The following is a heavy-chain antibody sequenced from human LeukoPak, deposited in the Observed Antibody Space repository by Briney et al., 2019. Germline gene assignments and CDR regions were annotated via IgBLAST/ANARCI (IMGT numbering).Heavy chain of an antibody. J-gene: IGHJ6*02. CDR2: ISYDGSNK. V-gene: IGHV3-30*18. Sequence: GGSLRLSCAASGFTFSSYGMHWVRQAPGKGLEWVAVISYDGSNKYYADSVKGRFTISRDNPKNTLYLQMNSLRAEDTAVYYCAKEFDTAMANYYYYGMDVWGQGTTVTVSS. CDR3: AKEFDTAMANYYYYGMDV. D-gene: IGHD5-18*01. CDR1: GFTFSSYG.